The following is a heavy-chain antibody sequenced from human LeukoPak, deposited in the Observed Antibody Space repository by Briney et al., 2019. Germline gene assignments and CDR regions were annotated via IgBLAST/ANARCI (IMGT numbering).Heavy chain of an antibody. Sequence: ASVKVSCKASGYTFNGYYLHWVRQAPGEGLEWMGWINPNSGGTNYAQKFQDRVTMTRDTSISTAYMELSGLRSDDTAVYYCARQGVFGGYSYGYGYWGQGTLVTVSS. V-gene: IGHV1-2*02. CDR2: INPNSGGT. J-gene: IGHJ4*02. CDR3: ARQGVFGGYSYGYGY. CDR1: GYTFNGYY. D-gene: IGHD5-18*01.